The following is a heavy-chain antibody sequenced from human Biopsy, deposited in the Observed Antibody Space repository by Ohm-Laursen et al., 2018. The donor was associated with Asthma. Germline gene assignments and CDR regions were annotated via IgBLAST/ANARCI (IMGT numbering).Heavy chain of an antibody. D-gene: IGHD6-19*01. J-gene: IGHJ6*02. V-gene: IGHV1-69*13. CDR2: IMTVFGTT. CDR3: ARCQVGYSSGWSLLLKKIYYSGMDV. Sequence: ASVKVSCKAPGGTFSNFAISWVRQAPGQGLKWLGGIMTVFGTTNYAQKFQGRVTITADESTSTAYMEVTGLRSEDTAIYYCARCQVGYSSGWSLLLKKIYYSGMDVWGQGTAVTVSS. CDR1: GGTFSNFA.